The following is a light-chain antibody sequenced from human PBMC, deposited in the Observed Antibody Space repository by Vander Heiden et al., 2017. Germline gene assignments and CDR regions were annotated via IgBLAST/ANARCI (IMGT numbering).Light chain of an antibody. Sequence: QSALTQPPSASGSPGQSVPISCTGTSSDVGGYNYVAWYQQNPGKAPKLMIYEVSKRPSGVPDRFSGSKSGNTASLTVSGLQAEDEADYYCSSCAGSNLEVFGTGTKVTVL. CDR1: SSDVGGYNY. CDR3: SSCAGSNLEV. V-gene: IGLV2-8*01. CDR2: EVS. J-gene: IGLJ1*01.